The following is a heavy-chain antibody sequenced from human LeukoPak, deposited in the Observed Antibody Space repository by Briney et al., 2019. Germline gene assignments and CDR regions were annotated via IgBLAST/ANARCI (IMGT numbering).Heavy chain of an antibody. Sequence: SETLSLTCTVSGGSISSYYWSWIRQPREKGLEWIGYTFHSGSTNYNPSLKSRVTMSVDTSKNQFSLKLSSVTAADTAVYYCARESYCSGGSCSYGMDVWGQGATVTVSS. D-gene: IGHD2-15*01. CDR3: ARESYCSGGSCSYGMDV. V-gene: IGHV4-59*01. CDR1: GGSISSYY. J-gene: IGHJ6*02. CDR2: TFHSGST.